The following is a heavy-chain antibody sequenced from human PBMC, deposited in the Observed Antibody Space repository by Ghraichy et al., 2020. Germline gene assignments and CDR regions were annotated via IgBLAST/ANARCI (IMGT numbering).Heavy chain of an antibody. D-gene: IGHD3-3*01. CDR3: AKGGYDFWSGYYAFDY. J-gene: IGHJ4*02. Sequence: AISGSGGSTYYADSVKGRFTISRDNSKNTLYLQMNSLRAKDTAVYYCAKGGYDFWSGYYAFDYLVQ. V-gene: IGHV3-23*01. CDR2: ISGSGGST.